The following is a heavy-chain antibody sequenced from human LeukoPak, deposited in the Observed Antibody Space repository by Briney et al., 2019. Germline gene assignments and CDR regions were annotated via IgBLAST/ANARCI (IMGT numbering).Heavy chain of an antibody. CDR3: ARSRSEKNYYYYYMDV. Sequence: SETLSLTCTVSGGSISSYYWSWIRQPAGKGLEWIGRIYYSGSTYYNPSLKSRVTISVDTSKNQFSLKLSSVTAADTAVYYCARSRSEKNYYYYYMDVWGKGTTVTVSS. CDR1: GGSISSYY. V-gene: IGHV4-59*05. CDR2: IYYSGST. J-gene: IGHJ6*03.